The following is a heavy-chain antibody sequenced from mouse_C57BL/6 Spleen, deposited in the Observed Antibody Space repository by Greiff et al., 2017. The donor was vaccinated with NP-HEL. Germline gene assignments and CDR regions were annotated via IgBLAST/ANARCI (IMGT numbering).Heavy chain of an antibody. CDR3: AREAYYSNYLYYFDY. D-gene: IGHD2-5*01. CDR2: IYPSDSET. CDR1: GYTFTSYW. Sequence: QVQLQQPGAELVRPGSSVKLSCKASGYTFTSYWMDWVKQRPGQGLEWIGNIYPSDSETHYNQKFKDKATLTVDKSSSTAYMQLSSLTSEDSAVYCCAREAYYSNYLYYFDYWGQGTTLTVSS. V-gene: IGHV1-61*01. J-gene: IGHJ2*01.